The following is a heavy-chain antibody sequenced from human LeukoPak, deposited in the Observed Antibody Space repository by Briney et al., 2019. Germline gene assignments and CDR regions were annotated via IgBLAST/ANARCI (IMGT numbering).Heavy chain of an antibody. Sequence: SETLSLTCNVSGVSISSNTFSWGWIRQPPGKGLEWIGNIYYTGSTYYNPSLTSRVTISIDTSRNQFSLHLSSVTAADTAVYYCATVGVYIWGSYNDYWGQGTLVTVSS. CDR2: IYYTGST. CDR3: ATVGVYIWGSYNDY. V-gene: IGHV4-39*07. J-gene: IGHJ4*02. CDR1: GVSISSNTFS. D-gene: IGHD3-16*01.